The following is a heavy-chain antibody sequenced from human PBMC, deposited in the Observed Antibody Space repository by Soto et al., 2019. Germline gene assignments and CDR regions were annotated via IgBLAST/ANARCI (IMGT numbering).Heavy chain of an antibody. J-gene: IGHJ4*02. CDR3: ARNHRPTYGDYADY. Sequence: QVQLVESGGGVVQPGTSLRLSCAASGFSFSSYGMHWVRQAPGKGLEWVAVVWYDGSNKYYADSVKGRFTISRDNSKNTLYLQMNSLRAEDTAVHYCARNHRPTYGDYADYWGQGTLVTVSS. D-gene: IGHD4-17*01. V-gene: IGHV3-33*01. CDR2: VWYDGSNK. CDR1: GFSFSSYG.